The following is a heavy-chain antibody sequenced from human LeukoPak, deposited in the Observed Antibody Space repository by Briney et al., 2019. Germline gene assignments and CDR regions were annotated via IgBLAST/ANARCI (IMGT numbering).Heavy chain of an antibody. D-gene: IGHD3-10*01. J-gene: IGHJ4*02. V-gene: IGHV4-38-2*02. CDR3: ARDCPSGYFDY. Sequence: SETLSLTCSVSGYSISSGHYWGWIRQPPGKGLEWIGSLNHRGTTYYNPSVKSRVSISVDTSKNQLSLMLTSVTAADTAVYFCARDCPSGYFDYWGQGTPVTVSS. CDR1: GYSISSGHY. CDR2: LNHRGTT.